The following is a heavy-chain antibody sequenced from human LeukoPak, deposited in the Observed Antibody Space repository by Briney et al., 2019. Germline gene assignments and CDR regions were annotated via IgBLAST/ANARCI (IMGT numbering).Heavy chain of an antibody. CDR2: IKSKTDGGTT. CDR1: GFTFSNAW. V-gene: IGHV3-15*01. J-gene: IGHJ4*02. D-gene: IGHD3-3*01. CDR3: TTDLIGTYYDFPLDY. Sequence: GSLRLSCAASGFTFSNAWMSWVRQAPGKGLEWVGRIKSKTDGGTTDYAAPVKGRFTISRDDSKNTLYLQMNSLKTEDTAVYYCTTDLIGTYYDFPLDYWGQGTLVTVSS.